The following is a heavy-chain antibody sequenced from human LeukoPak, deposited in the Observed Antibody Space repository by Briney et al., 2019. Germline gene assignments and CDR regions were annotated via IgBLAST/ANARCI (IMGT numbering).Heavy chain of an antibody. V-gene: IGHV1-2*02. CDR3: ARGSYYYDSSGYYGSTYYFDY. J-gene: IGHJ4*02. Sequence: ASVKVSCKASGYTFTGYYIHWVRQARGQGLEWMGWINPNSGGTNYAQKFQGRVTMTRDTSISTAYMELSRLRSDDTAVYYCARGSYYYDSSGYYGSTYYFDYWGQGTLVTVSS. CDR1: GYTFTGYY. D-gene: IGHD3-22*01. CDR2: INPNSGGT.